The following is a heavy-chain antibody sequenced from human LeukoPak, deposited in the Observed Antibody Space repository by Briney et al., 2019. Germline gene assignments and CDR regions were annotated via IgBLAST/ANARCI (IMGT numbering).Heavy chain of an antibody. CDR2: ISYDGSNK. CDR3: ARDEGILYFDY. V-gene: IGHV3-30*04. CDR1: GFTFSSYA. J-gene: IGHJ4*02. Sequence: GGSLRLSCAASGFTFSSYAMHWVRQAPGKGLEWVAVISYDGSNKYYADSVKGRFTISRDNSKNTLYLQMNSLRAEDTAVYYCARDEGILYFDYWGQGTLVTVSS.